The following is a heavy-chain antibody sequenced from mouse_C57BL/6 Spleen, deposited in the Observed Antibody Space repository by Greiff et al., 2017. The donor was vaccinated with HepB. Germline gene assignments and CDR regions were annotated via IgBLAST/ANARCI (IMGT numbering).Heavy chain of an antibody. CDR2: IDPSDSYT. CDR1: GYTFTSYW. J-gene: IGHJ1*03. V-gene: IGHV1-69*01. D-gene: IGHD2-3*01. CDR3: ASFLDGRRYFDV. Sequence: QVQLQQPGAELVMPGASVKLSCKASGYTFTSYWMHWVKQRPGQGLEWIGEIDPSDSYTNYNQKFKGKSTLTVDKSSSTAYMQLSSLTSEDSAVYYCASFLDGRRYFDVWGTGTTVTVSS.